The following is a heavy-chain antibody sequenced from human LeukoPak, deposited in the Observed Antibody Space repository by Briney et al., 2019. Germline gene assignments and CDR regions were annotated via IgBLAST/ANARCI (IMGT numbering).Heavy chain of an antibody. CDR1: GGSISNYY. D-gene: IGHD2-2*01. J-gene: IGHJ6*02. CDR3: ARESYCSSTSCYSDYYYYGMDV. V-gene: IGHV4-59*01. Sequence: SETLSLTCTVSGGSISNYYWSWIRQPPGKGLEWIGYISYSGNTNYNPSLKSRVTISVDTSKNQFSLKLSSVTAADTAVYYCARESYCSSTSCYSDYYYYGMDVWGQGTTVTVSS. CDR2: ISYSGNT.